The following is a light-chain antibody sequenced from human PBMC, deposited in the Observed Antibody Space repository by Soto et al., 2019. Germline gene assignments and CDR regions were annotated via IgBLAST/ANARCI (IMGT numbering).Light chain of an antibody. V-gene: IGKV3-15*01. J-gene: IGKJ4*01. CDR3: QQYNNWTLT. CDR1: QSVSSN. CDR2: GAS. Sequence: EIVLTQSPGTLSLSPGERATLSCRASQSVSSNLAWYQQKPGQAPRILIYGASTRATDIPARFSGSGSGTEFNLTISSLQSEDFAVYYCQQYNNWTLTFGGGTRLEIK.